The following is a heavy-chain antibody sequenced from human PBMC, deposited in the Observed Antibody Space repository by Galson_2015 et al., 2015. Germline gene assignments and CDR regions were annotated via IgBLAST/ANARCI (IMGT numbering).Heavy chain of an antibody. V-gene: IGHV3-33*01. D-gene: IGHD1-1*01. J-gene: IGHJ6*02. Sequence: SLRLSCAASGFTFSSYGMHWVRQAPGKGLEWVAVIWYDGSNKYYADSVKGRFTISRDNSKNTLYLQMNSLRAEDTAVYYCARANNWNDEHYYYGMDVWGQGTTVTVSS. CDR2: IWYDGSNK. CDR3: ARANNWNDEHYYYGMDV. CDR1: GFTFSSYG.